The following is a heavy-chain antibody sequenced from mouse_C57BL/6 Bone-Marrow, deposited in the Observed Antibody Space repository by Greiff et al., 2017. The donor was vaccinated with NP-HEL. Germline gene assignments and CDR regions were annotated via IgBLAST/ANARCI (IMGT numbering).Heavy chain of an antibody. CDR2: IRNKANNHAT. CDR3: TRSGVRTFDY. CDR1: GFTFSDAW. J-gene: IGHJ2*01. Sequence: EVQVVESGGGLVQPGGSMKLSCAASGFTFSDAWMDWVRQSPEKGLEWVAEIRNKANNHATYYAESVKGRFTISRDDSKSSVYLQMNSLRAEDTGIYYCTRSGVRTFDYWGQGTTLTVSS. V-gene: IGHV6-6*01. D-gene: IGHD2-14*01.